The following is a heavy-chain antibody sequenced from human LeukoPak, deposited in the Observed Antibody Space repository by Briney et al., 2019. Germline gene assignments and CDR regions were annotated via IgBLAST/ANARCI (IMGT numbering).Heavy chain of an antibody. V-gene: IGHV4-34*01. CDR2: INHSGST. Sequence: SETLSLTCAVYGGSFSGYYWSWIRQPPGKGLEWIGEINHSGSTNYNPSLKSRVTISVDTSKNQFSLKLSSVTAADTAVYYCARGSGYCSGGSCYLYYYYYYMDVWGKGTTVTVSS. D-gene: IGHD2-15*01. J-gene: IGHJ6*03. CDR1: GGSFSGYY. CDR3: ARGSGYCSGGSCYLYYYYYYMDV.